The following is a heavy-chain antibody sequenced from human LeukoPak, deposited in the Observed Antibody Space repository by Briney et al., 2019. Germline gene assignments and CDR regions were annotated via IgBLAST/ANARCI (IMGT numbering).Heavy chain of an antibody. J-gene: IGHJ4*02. CDR1: GFTFDDYA. D-gene: IGHD2-8*01. CDR2: ISWNSGSK. Sequence: GRSLRLSCAASGFTFDDYAMLWVRQAPGKGLEWVSSISWNSGSKVYADSVKGRFTISRDNAKNSLYLQMNSLRAEDTSVYYCAKDLIAWGQGTLVTVSS. V-gene: IGHV3-9*01. CDR3: AKDLIA.